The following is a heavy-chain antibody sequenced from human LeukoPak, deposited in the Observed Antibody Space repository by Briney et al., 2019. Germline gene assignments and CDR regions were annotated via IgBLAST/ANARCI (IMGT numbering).Heavy chain of an antibody. V-gene: IGHV3-23*01. D-gene: IGHD3-10*01. CDR3: AKLIWLGESEALDY. CDR1: GFTFSRCA. J-gene: IGHJ4*02. Sequence: GGSLRLSCAASGFTFSRCAMTWVRQAPGKGLEWVSTVSGPGDNTYYADSVKGQFTISRDKSKNTLYLQMNSLRTEDTAVYYCAKLIWLGESEALDYWGQGTLVTVSS. CDR2: VSGPGDNT.